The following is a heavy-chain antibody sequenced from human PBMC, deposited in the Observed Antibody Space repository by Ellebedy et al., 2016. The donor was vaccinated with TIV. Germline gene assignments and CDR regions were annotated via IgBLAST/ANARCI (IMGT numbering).Heavy chain of an antibody. J-gene: IGHJ4*02. CDR3: ARDDYYDSSGYYHGLDY. V-gene: IGHV4-59*11. CDR1: GVSISSHY. D-gene: IGHD3-22*01. CDR2: VHYTGTT. Sequence: GSLRLSXTVSGVSISSHYWCWIRQPPGKGLEWIGDVHYTGTTNYNPSLKSRPTISVDTSKNQFSLKLSSVTAADTAVYYCARDDYYDSSGYYHGLDYWGQGTQVTVSS.